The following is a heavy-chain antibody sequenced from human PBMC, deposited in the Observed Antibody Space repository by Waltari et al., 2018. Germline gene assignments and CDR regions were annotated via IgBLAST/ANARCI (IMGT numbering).Heavy chain of an antibody. CDR1: GFTFSSYS. CDR3: ARDRGIVATIGAFDY. V-gene: IGHV3-21*01. D-gene: IGHD5-12*01. J-gene: IGHJ4*02. Sequence: EVQLVESGGGLVKPGGSLRLSCAASGFTFSSYSMNWVRQAPGKGLEWGPSISISIIYIYSAESVKGRFTICSDNAKNSQYLQMSSLRAEDTAVYYCARDRGIVATIGAFDYWGQGTLVTVSS. CDR2: ISISIIYI.